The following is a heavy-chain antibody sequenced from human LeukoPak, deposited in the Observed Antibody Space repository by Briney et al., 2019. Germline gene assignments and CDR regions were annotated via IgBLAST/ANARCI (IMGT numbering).Heavy chain of an antibody. CDR3: MGRQTANYYENFDY. V-gene: IGHV4-59*08. J-gene: IGHJ4*02. D-gene: IGHD3-22*01. CDR1: GGSISTYY. CDR2: IYYSGNT. Sequence: SETLSLTCTVSGGSISTYYWRWIRQSPGKGLEWIGYIYYSGNTNYNPSLERRVSFSIDTSKKQLSLRLHSVTAADTAVYYCMGRQTANYYENFDYWGQGILVAVSS.